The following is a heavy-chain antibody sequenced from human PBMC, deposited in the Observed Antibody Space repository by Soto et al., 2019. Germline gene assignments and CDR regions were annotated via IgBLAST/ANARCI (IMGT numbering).Heavy chain of an antibody. V-gene: IGHV4-34*01. Sequence: QVQLQQWGAGLLKPSETLSLTCAVYGGSFSGYYWSWIRQPPGKGLEWIGEINHSGSTNYNPSLKXXVXIXXDTSKNQFSLKLSSVTAADTAVYYCAREGGGWFDPWGQGTLVTVSS. CDR1: GGSFSGYY. D-gene: IGHD6-25*01. CDR3: AREGGGWFDP. J-gene: IGHJ5*02. CDR2: INHSGST.